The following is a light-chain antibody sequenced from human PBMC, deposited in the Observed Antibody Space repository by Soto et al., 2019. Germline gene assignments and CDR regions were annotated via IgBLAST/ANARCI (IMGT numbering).Light chain of an antibody. CDR1: SSDVGSRNL. CDR3: CSYAGSYTWV. V-gene: IGLV2-23*02. CDR2: EVT. Sequence: QSVLTQPASVSGSPGQSITISCTGTSSDVGSRNLVSWYQQHPGKAPKLIIYEVTKWPSGVSNRFSGSKSGNTASLTIFGLQAEDEADYYCCSYAGSYTWVFGGGTKLTVL. J-gene: IGLJ3*02.